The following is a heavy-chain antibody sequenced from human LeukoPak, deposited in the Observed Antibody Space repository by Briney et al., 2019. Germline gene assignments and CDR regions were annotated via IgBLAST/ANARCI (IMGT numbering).Heavy chain of an antibody. D-gene: IGHD4-23*01. CDR3: TTAPYDGKDY. Sequence: GSLRLSCEASRFTFSSAWMSWVRQAPGKGLEWVGRIKSKADGGATDYAPPVKGRFTVSRDDSKNTFYLQRNSLKTEDTALYYCTTAPYDGKDYWGQGTLVTVSS. CDR2: IKSKADGGAT. V-gene: IGHV3-15*01. CDR1: RFTFSSAW. J-gene: IGHJ4*02.